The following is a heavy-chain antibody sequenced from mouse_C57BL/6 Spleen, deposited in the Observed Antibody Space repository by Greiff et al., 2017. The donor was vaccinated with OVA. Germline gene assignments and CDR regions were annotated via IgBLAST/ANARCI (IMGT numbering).Heavy chain of an antibody. J-gene: IGHJ3*01. D-gene: IGHD2-4*01. CDR1: GYTFTSYW. CDR3: ARYDFEAY. V-gene: IGHV1-52*01. Sequence: QVHVKQPGAELVRPGSSVKLSCKASGYTFTSYWMHWVKQRPIQGLEWIGNIDPSDSETHYNQKFKDKATLTVDKSSSTAYMQLSSLTSEDSAVYYCARYDFEAYWGQGTLVTVSA. CDR2: IDPSDSET.